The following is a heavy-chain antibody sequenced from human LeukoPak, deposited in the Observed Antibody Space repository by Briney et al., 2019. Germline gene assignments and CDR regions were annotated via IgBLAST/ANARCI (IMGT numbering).Heavy chain of an antibody. CDR1: GGSISSYY. CDR3: ARGDYDSSGYYYAPYYYYYYMDV. V-gene: IGHV4-59*01. CDR2: IYFSGST. J-gene: IGHJ6*03. Sequence: SETLSLNCTVSGGSISSYYWSWIRQPPGKGLEWIGYIYFSGSTNYNPSLKSRVTISVDTSKNQFSLKLSSVTAADTAVYYCARGDYDSSGYYYAPYYYYYYMDVWGKGTTVTVSS. D-gene: IGHD3-22*01.